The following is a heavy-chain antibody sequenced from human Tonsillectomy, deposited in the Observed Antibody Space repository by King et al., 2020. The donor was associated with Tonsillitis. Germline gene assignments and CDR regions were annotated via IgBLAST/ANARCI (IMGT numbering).Heavy chain of an antibody. CDR3: ARGIVYASTFDY. Sequence: VQLVESGGGVVQPGRSLRLSCAASGFTFSSYAMHWVRQAPGKGLEWVAVISYDGSNKYYADSVKGRFTISRDNSKNTLYLQMNSLRAEDTAVYYCARGIVYASTFDYWGQGTLVTVSS. D-gene: IGHD2-8*01. CDR1: GFTFSSYA. J-gene: IGHJ4*02. V-gene: IGHV3-30*04. CDR2: ISYDGSNK.